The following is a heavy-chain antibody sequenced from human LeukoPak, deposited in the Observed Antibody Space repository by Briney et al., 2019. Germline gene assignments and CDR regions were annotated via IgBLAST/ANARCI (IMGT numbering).Heavy chain of an antibody. J-gene: IGHJ5*02. D-gene: IGHD3/OR15-3a*01. Sequence: PSETLSLTCTVSGGSIRSNYYWGWIRQPPGKGLEWIGSIYYSGNSYYNPSLKSRVTISVDTSKNQFSLKLTSVTAADTAVYYCASVRTVSNWFDPWGQGTLVTVSS. CDR3: ASVRTVSNWFDP. CDR2: IYYSGNS. V-gene: IGHV4-39*01. CDR1: GGSIRSNYY.